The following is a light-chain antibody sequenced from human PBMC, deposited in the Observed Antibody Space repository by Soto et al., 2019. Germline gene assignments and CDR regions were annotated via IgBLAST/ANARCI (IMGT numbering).Light chain of an antibody. V-gene: IGKV3-11*01. CDR1: QSVSSY. CDR3: QQRSNWPPLT. J-gene: IGKJ4*01. Sequence: EIVLTQSPATLSLSPGERATLSCRASQSVSSYLAWYQQKPGQAPRLLIYDASNRATGTPARFSGSVSGTDFTLTISSLEPEDFAVYYCQQRSNWPPLTFGGGTKVEIK. CDR2: DAS.